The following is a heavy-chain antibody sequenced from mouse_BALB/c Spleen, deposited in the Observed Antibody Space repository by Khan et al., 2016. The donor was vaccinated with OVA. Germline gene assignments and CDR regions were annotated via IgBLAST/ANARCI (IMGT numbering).Heavy chain of an antibody. Sequence: QIQLVQSGPELKKPGETVKISCKASGYTFTNYGMNWVKQAPGKGLKWMGWINTYTGEPTYADDFKGRFAFSLATSANTAYLQINNLKNEDTATYFCSRSASSWFFDVWGAGTTVTVSS. J-gene: IGHJ1*01. D-gene: IGHD6-1*01. CDR3: SRSASSWFFDV. V-gene: IGHV9-3-1*01. CDR1: GYTFTNYG. CDR2: INTYTGEP.